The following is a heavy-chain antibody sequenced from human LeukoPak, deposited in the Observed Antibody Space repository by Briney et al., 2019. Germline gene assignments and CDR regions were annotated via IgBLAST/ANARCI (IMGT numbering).Heavy chain of an antibody. CDR3: ARVPNPAYCGGDCYVDY. V-gene: IGHV1-8*01. CDR2: MNPNSGNT. Sequence: ASVKVSCKASGYTFTSYDINWVRQATGQGLEWMGWMNPNSGNTGYAQKFQGRFTMTRNTSISTAYMELSSLRSEDTAVYYCARVPNPAYCGGDCYVDYWGQGTLVTVSS. CDR1: GYTFTSYD. J-gene: IGHJ4*02. D-gene: IGHD2-21*02.